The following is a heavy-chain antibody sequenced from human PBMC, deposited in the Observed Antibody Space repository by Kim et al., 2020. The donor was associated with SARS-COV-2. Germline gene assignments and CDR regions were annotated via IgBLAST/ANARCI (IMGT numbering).Heavy chain of an antibody. D-gene: IGHD4-17*01. V-gene: IGHV4-39*01. J-gene: IGHJ5*02. Sequence: LKSRVTISVDTSKNQFSLKLSSVTAADTAVYYCARHRSGGYGGKGWFDPWGQGTLVTVSS. CDR3: ARHRSGGYGGKGWFDP.